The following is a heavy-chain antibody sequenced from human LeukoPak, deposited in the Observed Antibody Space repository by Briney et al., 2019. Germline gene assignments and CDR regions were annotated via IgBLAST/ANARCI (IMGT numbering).Heavy chain of an antibody. D-gene: IGHD3-3*01. J-gene: IGHJ3*02. CDR3: ARWAPRYDFWSGYWSGAFDI. CDR1: GGSISSYY. Sequence: SETLSLTCTVSGGSISSYYWCWIRQPPGKGLEWIGYIYYSGSTNYNPSLKSRVTISVDTSKNQFSLKLSSVTAADTAVYYCARWAPRYDFWSGYWSGAFDIWGQGTMVTVSS. V-gene: IGHV4-59*01. CDR2: IYYSGST.